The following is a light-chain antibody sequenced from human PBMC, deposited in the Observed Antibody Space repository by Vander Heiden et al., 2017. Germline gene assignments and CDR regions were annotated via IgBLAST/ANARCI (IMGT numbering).Light chain of an antibody. J-gene: IGKJ4*01. CDR1: QSVSSSY. CDR2: GAS. CDR3: VQDCGSGLT. Sequence: EIVLTQSPGTLSFSPGERATLSCRASQSVSSSYLDWYQQRPVQAPRLLIYGASSRATGVPYRGSGSGAGTDFTLTISRLEPEGFAVYYCVQDCGSGLTFPSGAKVEIK. V-gene: IGKV3-20*01.